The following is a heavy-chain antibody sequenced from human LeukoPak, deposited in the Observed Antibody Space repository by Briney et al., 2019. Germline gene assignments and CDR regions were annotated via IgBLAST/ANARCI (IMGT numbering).Heavy chain of an antibody. CDR3: ARETVGATSFDY. D-gene: IGHD1-26*01. CDR1: GYSISSGYY. CDR2: IYHSGST. V-gene: IGHV4-38-2*02. Sequence: PSETLSLTCTVSGYSISSGYYWGWSRQPPGKGLGWIGSIYHSGSTYYNPSLKSRVTISVDTSKNQFSLKLSSVTAADTAVYYCARETVGATSFDYWGQGTLVTVSS. J-gene: IGHJ4*02.